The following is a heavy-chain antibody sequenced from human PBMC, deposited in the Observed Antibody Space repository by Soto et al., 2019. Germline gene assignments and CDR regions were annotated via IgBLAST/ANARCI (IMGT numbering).Heavy chain of an antibody. J-gene: IGHJ6*02. CDR1: GGSVSSGSYY. CDR3: ARADCSSTSCDRFYYYGMDA. D-gene: IGHD2-2*01. V-gene: IGHV4-61*01. Sequence: SETLSLTCTVSGGSVSSGSYYWSWIRQPPGKGLEWIGYIYYSGNTNYNPSLKSRVTISVDTSKNQLSLELSSVTAADTAVYYCARADCSSTSCDRFYYYGMDAWGQGTTVTVSS. CDR2: IYYSGNT.